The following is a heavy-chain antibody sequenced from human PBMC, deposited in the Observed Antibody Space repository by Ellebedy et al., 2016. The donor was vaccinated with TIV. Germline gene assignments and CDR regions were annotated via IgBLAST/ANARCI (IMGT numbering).Heavy chain of an antibody. D-gene: IGHD3-10*01. J-gene: IGHJ4*02. CDR1: GFTFDDYA. CDR2: ISWNSGSI. Sequence: SLKISCAASGFTFDDYAIHWVRQGPGKGLEWVSGISWNSGSIGYADSVKGRFSISRDNAKNSLYLQMNNLRPEDTALYYCARASLEYYGSGKWGPFDSWGQGTLVTVSS. CDR3: ARASLEYYGSGKWGPFDS. V-gene: IGHV3-9*01.